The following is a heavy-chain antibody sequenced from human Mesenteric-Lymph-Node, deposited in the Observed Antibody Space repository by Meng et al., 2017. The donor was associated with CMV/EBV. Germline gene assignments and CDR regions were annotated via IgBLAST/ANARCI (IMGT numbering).Heavy chain of an antibody. CDR2: INPSGGST. Sequence: ASVKVSCKASGYTFTSYYMHWVRQAPGQGLEWMGIINPSGGSTSYAQKFQGRVTMTRDTSTSTAYMELSSLRSEDTAVYYCATSDNPLGYCSSTSCYTHFQHWGQGTLVTVSS. CDR3: ATSDNPLGYCSSTSCYTHFQH. J-gene: IGHJ1*01. CDR1: GYTFTSYY. V-gene: IGHV1-46*01. D-gene: IGHD2-2*02.